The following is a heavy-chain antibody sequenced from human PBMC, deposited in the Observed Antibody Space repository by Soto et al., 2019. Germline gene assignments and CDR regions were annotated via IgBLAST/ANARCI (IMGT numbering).Heavy chain of an antibody. V-gene: IGHV3-23*01. CDR3: ARIRGYWYGLDV. J-gene: IGHJ6*02. CDR1: GFPLSPYG. Sequence: EVQLLESGGGLVQPGGSRRPSGAASGFPLSPYGMTWVRQAPGKGLEWVSAITGTGGNTYYVDSVKGRFTSSRDNSKNMLYLQVNSLRVEDTAVYYCARIRGYWYGLDVWGQGTTVTVSS. CDR2: ITGTGGNT.